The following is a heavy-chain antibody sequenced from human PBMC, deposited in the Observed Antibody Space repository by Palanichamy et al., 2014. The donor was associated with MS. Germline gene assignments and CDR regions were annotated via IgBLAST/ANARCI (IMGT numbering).Heavy chain of an antibody. J-gene: IGHJ3*01. V-gene: IGHV1-24*01. CDR3: AAHLKTKTVTILDV. D-gene: IGHD4-17*01. CDR2: FNFEDGET. CDR1: GYTLSEVS. Sequence: QVQLVQSGAEVKKPGASVKVACKVSGYTLSEVSMHWVRQPPGKGLEWMGGFNFEDGETLYAQKFQGRVIMTEDTSTDTAYMELSSLRSEDTAMYYCAAHLKTKTVTILDVWGQGTVVTVSS.